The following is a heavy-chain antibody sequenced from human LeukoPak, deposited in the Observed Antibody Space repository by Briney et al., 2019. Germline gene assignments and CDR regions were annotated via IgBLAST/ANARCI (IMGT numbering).Heavy chain of an antibody. CDR3: ARGRSGAVTTYYYYMDV. D-gene: IGHD6-19*01. CDR1: GGAFSSYA. J-gene: IGHJ6*03. V-gene: IGHV1-69*05. Sequence: GASVKVSCKASGGAFSSYAISWVRQAPGQGLEWMGGIIPIFGTANYAQKFQGRVTITTDESTSTAYMELSSLRSEDTAVYYCARGRSGAVTTYYYYMDVWGKGTTVTVSS. CDR2: IIPIFGTA.